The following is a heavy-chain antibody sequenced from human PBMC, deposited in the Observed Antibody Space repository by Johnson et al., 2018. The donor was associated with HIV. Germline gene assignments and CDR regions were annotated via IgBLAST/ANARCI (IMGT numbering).Heavy chain of an antibody. CDR3: AKDKRRDGYNSDAFDI. Sequence: VQLVESGGGLVQPGRSLRLSCAASGFTFDDYAMHWVRQAPGKGLEWVSGISWNSGSIGYADSVKGRFTISGDNAKNSLYLQMNSLRAEDTALYYCAKDKRRDGYNSDAFDIWGQGTMVTVSS. CDR1: GFTFDDYA. J-gene: IGHJ3*02. V-gene: IGHV3-9*01. CDR2: ISWNSGSI. D-gene: IGHD5-24*01.